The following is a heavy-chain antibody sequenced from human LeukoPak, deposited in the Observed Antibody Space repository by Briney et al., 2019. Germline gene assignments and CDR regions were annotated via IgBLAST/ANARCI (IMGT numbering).Heavy chain of an antibody. D-gene: IGHD3-10*01. CDR1: GYTLTDYD. V-gene: IGHV1-18*01. J-gene: IGHJ4*02. CDR3: ARNGRVRRVVKDLFEY. Sequence: ASAKVSCKTSGYTLTDYDITSVRQAPGQGLEWMGRVSPYNGNTYYSQRFQDRVTITKDTSTGTAYMDLRNLRTDDTAMYYCARNGRVRRVVKDLFEYWGQGTLVAVSS. CDR2: VSPYNGNT.